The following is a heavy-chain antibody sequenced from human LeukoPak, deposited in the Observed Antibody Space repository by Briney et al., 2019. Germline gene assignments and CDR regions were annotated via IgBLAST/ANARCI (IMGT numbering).Heavy chain of an antibody. CDR1: GGSISSYY. CDR2: IYYSGST. D-gene: IGHD2-15*01. J-gene: IGHJ4*02. CDR3: ARAEGYCSGGSCYFYDY. V-gene: IGHV4-59*12. Sequence: SETPSLTCTVSGGSISSYYWSWIRQPPGKGLEWIGYIYYSGSTNYNPSLKSRVTISVDTSKNQFSLKLSSVTAADTAVYYCARAEGYCSGGSCYFYDYWGQGTLVTVSS.